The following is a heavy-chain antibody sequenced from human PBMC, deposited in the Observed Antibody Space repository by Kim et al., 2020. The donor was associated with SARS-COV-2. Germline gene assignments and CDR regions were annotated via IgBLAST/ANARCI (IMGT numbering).Heavy chain of an antibody. CDR3: ARDRTGSSSYYYYGMDV. J-gene: IGHJ6*02. Sequence: GGSLRLSCAASGFTFSSYEMNWVRQAPGKGLEWVSYISSSGSTIYYADSVKGRFTISRDNAKNSLYLQMNSLRAEDTAVYYCARDRTGSSSYYYYGMDVWGQGTTVTVSS. V-gene: IGHV3-48*03. CDR2: ISSSGSTI. D-gene: IGHD3-10*01. CDR1: GFTFSSYE.